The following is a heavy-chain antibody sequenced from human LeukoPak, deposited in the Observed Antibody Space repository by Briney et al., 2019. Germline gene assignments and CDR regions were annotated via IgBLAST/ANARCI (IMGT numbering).Heavy chain of an antibody. D-gene: IGHD3-10*01. CDR2: IESKTDGGTT. CDR1: GFSFSDAW. J-gene: IGHJ4*02. Sequence: PGGSLRLSCAVSGFSFSDAWMSWVRQTPGKGLEWVGRIESKTDGGTTDYAALVKGRITISRDDSTNTLYLQMNSLKSEDTAVYYCTTYGSGRKFDYWGQGVLVTVSS. V-gene: IGHV3-15*04. CDR3: TTYGSGRKFDY.